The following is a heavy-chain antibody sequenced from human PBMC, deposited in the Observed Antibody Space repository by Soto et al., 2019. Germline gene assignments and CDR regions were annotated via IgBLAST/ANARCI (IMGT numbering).Heavy chain of an antibody. CDR2: IWYDGSNK. D-gene: IGHD1-26*01. V-gene: IGHV3-33*01. Sequence: QVQLVESGGGVVQPGRSLRLACAASGFTFSSYGMHWVRQAPGKGLEWVAVIWYDGSNKYYADSVKGRFTISRDNSKNTLDLQMNSMRAEATAVYYCARGREWEPLDWGQGTLVTVSS. J-gene: IGHJ4*02. CDR1: GFTFSSYG. CDR3: ARGREWEPLD.